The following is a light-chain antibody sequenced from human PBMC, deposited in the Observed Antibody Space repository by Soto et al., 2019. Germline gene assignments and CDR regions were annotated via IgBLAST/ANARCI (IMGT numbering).Light chain of an antibody. CDR3: QQYNSYWT. Sequence: DIQMTQSPSTLSASVGDRVTITCRASQSISSWLAWYQQKPGKAPKLLIYTASSLESGVPSRFSGSGSGTESTLTISSLQPDDFATYYCQQYNSYWTFGQGTKVEIK. J-gene: IGKJ1*01. CDR1: QSISSW. CDR2: TAS. V-gene: IGKV1-5*03.